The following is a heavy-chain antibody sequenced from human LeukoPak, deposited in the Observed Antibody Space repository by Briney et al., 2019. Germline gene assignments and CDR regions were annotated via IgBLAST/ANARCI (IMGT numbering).Heavy chain of an antibody. CDR1: GFNFDNFA. Sequence: GGSLTLSCVVSGFNFDNFAMHWVRQPLGRGLEWVAVISYDGSNKYYADSVKGRFTISRDNSKNTLYLQMNSLRAEDTAVYYCATESPNPRSESPAPLFSILTGYYPFDYWGQGTLVTVSS. CDR2: ISYDGSNK. D-gene: IGHD3-9*01. V-gene: IGHV3-30*04. CDR3: ATESPNPRSESPAPLFSILTGYYPFDY. J-gene: IGHJ4*02.